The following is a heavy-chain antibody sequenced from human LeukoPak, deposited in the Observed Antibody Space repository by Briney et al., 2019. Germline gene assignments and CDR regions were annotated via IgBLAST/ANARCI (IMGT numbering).Heavy chain of an antibody. CDR3: ARGAHDTQNKPVGATDFDY. CDR2: INHSGST. CDR1: GGSFSGYY. J-gene: IGHJ4*02. V-gene: IGHV4-34*01. Sequence: SETLSLTCAVYGGSFSGYYCSWIRQPPGKGLEWIGEINHSGSTNYNPSLKSRVTISVDTSKNQFSLKLSSVTAADTAVYYCARGAHDTQNKPVGATDFDYWGQGTLVTVSS. D-gene: IGHD1-26*01.